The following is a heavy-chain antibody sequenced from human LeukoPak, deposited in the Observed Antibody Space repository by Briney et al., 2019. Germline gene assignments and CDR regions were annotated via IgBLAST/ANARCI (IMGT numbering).Heavy chain of an antibody. Sequence: SETLSLTCTVSGGSISSYYWSWIRQPPGKGLEWIGYTYYTGSTNYNPSLRGRVTISVDTSKNQFSLKLNSVTAADTAMYYCARRSSTTYWYFDLWGRGPLVVVSS. J-gene: IGHJ2*01. CDR1: GGSISSYY. V-gene: IGHV4-59*01. CDR3: ARRSSTTYWYFDL. D-gene: IGHD6-6*01. CDR2: TYYTGST.